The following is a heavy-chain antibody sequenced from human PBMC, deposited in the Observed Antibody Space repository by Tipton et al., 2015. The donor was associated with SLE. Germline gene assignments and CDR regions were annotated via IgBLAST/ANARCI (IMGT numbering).Heavy chain of an antibody. J-gene: IGHJ4*02. Sequence: TLSLTCGVSGYSISSGYYWGWIRQPPGKGLEWIGSIHHSGSTHYNPSLKSRVTISVDTSKNQFSLKLSSVTAADTAVYYCARELYFDWLLHYFDYWGQGTMVIVSS. CDR2: IHHSGST. CDR3: ARELYFDWLLHYFDY. D-gene: IGHD3-9*01. CDR1: GYSISSGYY. V-gene: IGHV4-38-2*02.